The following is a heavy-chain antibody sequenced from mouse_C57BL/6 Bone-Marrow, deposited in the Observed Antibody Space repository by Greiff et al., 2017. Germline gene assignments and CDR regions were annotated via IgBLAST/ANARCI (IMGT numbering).Heavy chain of an antibody. Sequence: VQLKQPGAELVKPGASVKMSCKASGYTFTSYWITWVKQRPGQGLEWIGDIYPGSGSTNYNEKFKSKATLTVDTSSSTAYMQLSSLTSEDSAVYYCASYYGTWAMDYWGQGTSVTVSS. V-gene: IGHV1-55*01. D-gene: IGHD1-1*01. CDR1: GYTFTSYW. CDR3: ASYYGTWAMDY. CDR2: IYPGSGST. J-gene: IGHJ4*01.